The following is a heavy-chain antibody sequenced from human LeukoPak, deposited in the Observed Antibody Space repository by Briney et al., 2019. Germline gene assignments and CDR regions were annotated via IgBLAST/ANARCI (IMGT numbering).Heavy chain of an antibody. CDR2: TWYDGSNK. J-gene: IGHJ6*02. CDR1: GCTFSSYG. D-gene: IGHD2-2*01. Sequence: PGGSLRLSCAASGCTFSSYGMHWVRQAPGKGLEWVAATWYDGSNKYYADSVKGRFTISRDNSKNTLYLQMNSLRAEDTAVYFCARGGHCSTTSCSNYDGMDVWGQGTTLTVS. V-gene: IGHV3-33*01. CDR3: ARGGHCSTTSCSNYDGMDV.